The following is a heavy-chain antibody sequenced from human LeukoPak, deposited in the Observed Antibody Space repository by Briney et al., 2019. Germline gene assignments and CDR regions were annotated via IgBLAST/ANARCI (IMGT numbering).Heavy chain of an antibody. Sequence: ASVKVSCTASGYTFTGYYMHWVRQAPGQGLEWMGWINPNSGGTNYAQKFQGRVTMTRDTSISTAYMELSRLRSDDTAVYYCARLSTLAAAARDYWGQGTLVTVSS. CDR2: INPNSGGT. D-gene: IGHD6-13*01. V-gene: IGHV1-2*02. CDR1: GYTFTGYY. J-gene: IGHJ4*02. CDR3: ARLSTLAAAARDY.